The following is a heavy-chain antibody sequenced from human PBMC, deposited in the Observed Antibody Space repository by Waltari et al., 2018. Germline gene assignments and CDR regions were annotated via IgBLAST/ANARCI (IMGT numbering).Heavy chain of an antibody. CDR2: IYYSGST. D-gene: IGHD3-10*01. Sequence: QLQLQESGPGLVKPSETLSLTCTVSGGSISSSSYYWGWIRQPPGKGLEWIGSIYYSGSTYYNPSLKSRVTISVDTSKNQFSLKLSSVTAADTAVYYCARLAYYYGSGSYYNLFDYWGQGTLVTVSS. V-gene: IGHV4-39*01. CDR3: ARLAYYYGSGSYYNLFDY. CDR1: GGSISSSSYY. J-gene: IGHJ4*02.